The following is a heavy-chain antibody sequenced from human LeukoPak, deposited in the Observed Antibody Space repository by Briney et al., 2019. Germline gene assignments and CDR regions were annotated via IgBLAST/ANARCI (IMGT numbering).Heavy chain of an antibody. V-gene: IGHV3-23*01. CDR2: ITGSGDTT. CDR1: GFIFRNYA. D-gene: IGHD3-9*01. CDR3: AKWGDYDILTGYYVSDF. J-gene: IGHJ4*02. Sequence: GGSLRLSCAASGFIFRNYAMSWVRQAPGKGLEWVSAITGSGDTTYYAGSVKGRFTVSRDNSKNTLYVEMNTLRAEDTAVYYCAKWGDYDILTGYYVSDFWGQGTLVTVSS.